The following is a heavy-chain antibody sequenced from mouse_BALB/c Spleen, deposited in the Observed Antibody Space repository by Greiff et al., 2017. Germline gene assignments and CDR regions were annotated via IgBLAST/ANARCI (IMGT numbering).Heavy chain of an antibody. D-gene: IGHD1-1*01. CDR3: ARSCYYGSSSYYAMDY. J-gene: IGHJ4*01. CDR1: GFNIKDTY. V-gene: IGHV14-3*02. Sequence: VQLKQSGAELVKPGASVKLSCTASGFNIKDTYMHWVKQRPEQGLEWIGRIDPANGNTKYDPKFQGKATITADTSSNTAYLQRSSLTSEDTAVYYGARSCYYGSSSYYAMDYWGQGTSVTVSS. CDR2: IDPANGNT.